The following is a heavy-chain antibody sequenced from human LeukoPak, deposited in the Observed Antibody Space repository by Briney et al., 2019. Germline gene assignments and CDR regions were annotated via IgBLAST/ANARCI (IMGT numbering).Heavy chain of an antibody. J-gene: IGHJ4*02. CDR3: AKDRFCSGGSCSGGFDY. CDR2: ISYDGSNK. D-gene: IGHD2-15*01. CDR1: GITFSDHG. V-gene: IGHV3-30*18. Sequence: GGSLRLSCAASGITFSDHGMHWVRQAPGKGLEWVAVISYDGSNKYYADSVKGRFTISRDNSKNTLYLQMNSLRAEDTAVYYCAKDRFCSGGSCSGGFDYWGQGTLVTVSS.